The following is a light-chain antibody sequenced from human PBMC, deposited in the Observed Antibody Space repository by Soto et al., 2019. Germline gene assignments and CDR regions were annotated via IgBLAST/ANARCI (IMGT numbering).Light chain of an antibody. CDR1: SSDVGGYNY. CDR3: SSYAGSNKGV. J-gene: IGLJ2*01. CDR2: EVS. Sequence: SALPQPPSSTGSPGQSVTISCTGTSSDVGGYNYVSWYQQHPGKAPKLMIYEVSKRPSGVPDRFSGSKSGNTASLTVSGLQAEDEADYYCSSYAGSNKGVFGGGTKVTVL. V-gene: IGLV2-8*01.